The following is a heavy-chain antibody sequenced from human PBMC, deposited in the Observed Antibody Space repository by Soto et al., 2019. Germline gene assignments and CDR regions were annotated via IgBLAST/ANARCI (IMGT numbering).Heavy chain of an antibody. CDR1: GGTFSSYA. J-gene: IGHJ6*02. V-gene: IGHV1-69*13. CDR3: ARGSSYSSSSDYYYYGMDV. CDR2: IIPIFGTA. Sequence: SVKVSCKASGGTFSSYAISWVRQAPGQGLEWMGGIIPIFGTANYAQKFQGRVTITADESTSTAYMELSSLRSEDTAVYYCARGSSYSSSSDYYYYGMDVWGQGTTVTVSS. D-gene: IGHD6-6*01.